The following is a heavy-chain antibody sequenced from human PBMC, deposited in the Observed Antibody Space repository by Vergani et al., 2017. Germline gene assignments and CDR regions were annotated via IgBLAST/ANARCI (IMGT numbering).Heavy chain of an antibody. CDR1: GGTFSSYA. D-gene: IGHD4-23*01. CDR3: ARPGGKRTTGGDYGGRLDY. Sequence: QVQLVQSGAEVKKPGSSVKVSCKASGGTFSSYAISWVRQAPGQGLEWMGRIIPIFGTANYAQKFQGRVTITADKSTSTAYMELSSLRSEDTAVYYCARPGGKRTTGGDYGGRLDYWGQGTLVTVSS. CDR2: IIPIFGTA. V-gene: IGHV1-69*14. J-gene: IGHJ4*02.